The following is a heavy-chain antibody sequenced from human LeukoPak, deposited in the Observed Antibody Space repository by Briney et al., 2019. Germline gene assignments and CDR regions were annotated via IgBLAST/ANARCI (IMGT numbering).Heavy chain of an antibody. J-gene: IGHJ4*02. V-gene: IGHV4-59*08. D-gene: IGHD1-1*01. CDR2: IYYSGST. CDR3: ARHWGSGNFDY. CDR1: GGSISSYY. Sequence: SETLSLTCTVSGGSISSYYWSWIRQPPGKGLEWIGYIYYSGSTNYNPSLKSRVTISEDTSKNQFSLKLSSVTAADTAVYYCARHWGSGNFDYWGQGTLVTVSS.